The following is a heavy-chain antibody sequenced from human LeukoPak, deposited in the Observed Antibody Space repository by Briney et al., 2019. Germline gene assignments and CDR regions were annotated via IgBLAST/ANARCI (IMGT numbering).Heavy chain of an antibody. CDR1: GFTFSDYY. V-gene: IGHV3-11*06. CDR3: ARGLAAGIEMGCY. CDR2: ISSSSSYI. J-gene: IGHJ4*02. Sequence: MAGGSLRLSCAASGFTFSDYYMSWIRQAPGKGLEWVSYISSSSSYIYYADSVKGRFTISRDNAKNSLYLQMNSLRAEDTAVYYCARGLAAGIEMGCYWGQGTLVTVSS. D-gene: IGHD6-13*01.